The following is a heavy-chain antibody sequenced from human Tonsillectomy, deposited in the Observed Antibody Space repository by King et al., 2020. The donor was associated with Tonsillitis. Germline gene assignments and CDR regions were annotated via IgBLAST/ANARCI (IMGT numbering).Heavy chain of an antibody. D-gene: IGHD1-26*01. V-gene: IGHV4-30-4*01. CDR3: ARDQVGATLYNWFDP. CDR1: GGSISSGDYY. CDR2: IYYSGST. J-gene: IGHJ5*02. Sequence: VQLQESGPGLVKPSQTLSLTCTVSGGSISSGDYYWSWIRQPPGKGLEWIGYIYYSGSTYYNPSLKSRVTISVDTSKNQFPLKLSSVTAADTAVYYCARDQVGATLYNWFDPWGQGTLVTVSS.